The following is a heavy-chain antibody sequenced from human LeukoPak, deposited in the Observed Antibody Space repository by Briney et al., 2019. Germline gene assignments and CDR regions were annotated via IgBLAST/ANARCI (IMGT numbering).Heavy chain of an antibody. J-gene: IGHJ6*02. CDR3: AKDENSSSWYVGIIYYYYYGMDV. D-gene: IGHD6-13*01. CDR1: GFTFSSHA. V-gene: IGHV3-23*01. CDR2: ISGSGGST. Sequence: GGSLRLSCAASGFTFSSHAMSWVRQAPGKGLEWVSAISGSGGSTYYADSVKGRFTISRDNSKNTLYLQMNSLRAEDTAVYYCAKDENSSSWYVGIIYYYYYGMDVWGQGTTVTVSS.